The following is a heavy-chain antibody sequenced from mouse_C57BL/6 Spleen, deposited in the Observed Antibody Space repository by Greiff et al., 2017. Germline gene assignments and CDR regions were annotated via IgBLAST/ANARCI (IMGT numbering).Heavy chain of an antibody. D-gene: IGHD1-1*01. CDR2: IHPNSGST. CDR1: GYTFTSYW. J-gene: IGHJ4*01. CDR3: ARDGDYGSSYVPYAMDY. V-gene: IGHV1-64*01. Sequence: VQLQQPGAELVKPGASVKLSCKASGYTFTSYWMHWVKQRPGQGLEWIGMIHPNSGSTNYNEKFKSKATLTVDKSSSTAYMQLSSLTSEDSAVYYCARDGDYGSSYVPYAMDYWGQGTSVTVSS.